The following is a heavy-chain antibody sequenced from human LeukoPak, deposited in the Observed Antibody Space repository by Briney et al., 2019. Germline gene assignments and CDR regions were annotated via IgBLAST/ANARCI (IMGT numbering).Heavy chain of an antibody. Sequence: ASVKVPCKASGYTFTGYYVHWVRQAPGQGLEWMGWINPNSGGTNYAQKFQGRVTMTRDTSISTAYMELSRLRSDDTAVYYCARAQLERRGWFDPWGQGTLVTVSS. D-gene: IGHD1-1*01. CDR2: INPNSGGT. V-gene: IGHV1-2*02. J-gene: IGHJ5*02. CDR1: GYTFTGYY. CDR3: ARAQLERRGWFDP.